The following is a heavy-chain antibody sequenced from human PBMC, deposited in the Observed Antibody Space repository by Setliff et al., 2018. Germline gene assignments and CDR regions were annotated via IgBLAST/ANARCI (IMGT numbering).Heavy chain of an antibody. V-gene: IGHV2-70*04. CDR3: AHFTVGYDISGYLFS. D-gene: IGHD3-22*01. CDR2: IDWDDDK. CDR1: GFSLSTSGMR. Sequence: SGPTLVNPTQTLTLTCTFSGFSLSTSGMRVSWIRQPPGKALEWLARIDWDDDKFYSTSLQHRLTINKDTSKNQVVLTMANVDPVDTATYYCAHFTVGYDISGYLFSWGQGTLVTVSS. J-gene: IGHJ5*02.